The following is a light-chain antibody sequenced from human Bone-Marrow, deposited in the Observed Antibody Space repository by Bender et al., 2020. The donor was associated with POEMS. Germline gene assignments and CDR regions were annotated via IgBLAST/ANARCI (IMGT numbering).Light chain of an antibody. V-gene: IGLV2-23*02. CDR1: HNDVGGYQL. CDR3: CSYAGNFYV. CDR2: EVS. J-gene: IGLJ1*01. Sequence: HSALTQPASVSGSRGQSITISCTGTHNDVGGYQLVSWYQQHPGKAPKLMIYEVSKRPSGVSIRFSGSKSANTASLTISGLQAEDEADYYCCSYAGNFYVFGTGTEVTVL.